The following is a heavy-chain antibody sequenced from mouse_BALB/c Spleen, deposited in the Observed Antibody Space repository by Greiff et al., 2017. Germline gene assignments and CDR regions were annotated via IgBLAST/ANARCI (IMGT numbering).Heavy chain of an antibody. CDR3: ARLGLLRDYAMDY. CDR1: GFTFSSYT. Sequence: DVQLVESGGGLVKPGGSLKLSCAASGFTFSSYTMSWVRQTPEKRLEWVATISSGGGNTYYPDSVKGRFTISRDNAKNNLYLQMSSLRSEDTALYYCARLGLLRDYAMDYWGQGTSVTVSS. V-gene: IGHV5-9*03. D-gene: IGHD1-1*01. J-gene: IGHJ4*01. CDR2: ISSGGGNT.